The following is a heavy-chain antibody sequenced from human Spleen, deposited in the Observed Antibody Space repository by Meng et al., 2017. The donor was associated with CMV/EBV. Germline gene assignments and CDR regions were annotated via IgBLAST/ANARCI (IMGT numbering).Heavy chain of an antibody. CDR1: GYSISSGYF. Sequence: GSLRLSCTVSGYSISSGYFWGWIRQPPGKGLEWIGSVYESGSTYYNPSLKSRVTISVDTSKNQFSLKLSSVTAADTAVYYCARGGSYPDYWGQGTLVTVSS. J-gene: IGHJ4*02. V-gene: IGHV4-38-2*02. CDR2: VYESGST. CDR3: ARGGSYPDY. D-gene: IGHD1-26*01.